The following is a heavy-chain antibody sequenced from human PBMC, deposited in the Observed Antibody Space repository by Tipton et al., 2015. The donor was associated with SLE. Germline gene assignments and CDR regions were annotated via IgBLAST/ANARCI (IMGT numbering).Heavy chain of an antibody. CDR1: GGSFSGYY. CDR2: INHSGST. J-gene: IGHJ6*02. CDR3: ARDQYGDYAKGYYYYGMDV. D-gene: IGHD4-17*01. V-gene: IGHV4-34*01. Sequence: TLSLTCAVYGGSFSGYYWSWIRQPPGKGLEWIGEINHSGSTNYNPSLKSRVTISVDTSKNQFSLKLSSVTAADTAVYYCARDQYGDYAKGYYYYGMDVWGQGTMVTVSS.